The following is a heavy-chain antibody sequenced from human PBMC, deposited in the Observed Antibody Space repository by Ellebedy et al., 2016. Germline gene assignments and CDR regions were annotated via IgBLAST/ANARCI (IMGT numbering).Heavy chain of an antibody. D-gene: IGHD5-18*01. V-gene: IGHV3-23*01. Sequence: GGSLRLXCVASGFTFRNYGISWVRQAPGKGLEWVSVVSDGGDGTNYADSVEGRFTISRDNYKNTVFLQMDSLRAEDTAVYYCAKGLAIGYSDYSYYALDVWGRGTTVTVSS. CDR2: VSDGGDGT. J-gene: IGHJ6*02. CDR3: AKGLAIGYSDYSYYALDV. CDR1: GFTFRNYG.